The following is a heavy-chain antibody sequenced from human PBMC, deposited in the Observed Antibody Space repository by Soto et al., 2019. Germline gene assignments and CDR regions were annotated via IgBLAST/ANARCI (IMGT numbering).Heavy chain of an antibody. CDR1: GYTFTSYY. V-gene: IGHV1-46*01. CDR2: INPSGGST. CDR3: ARDPVRSSPDDAFDI. D-gene: IGHD6-6*01. Sequence: ASVKVSWKASGYTFTSYYMHWVRQAPGQGLEWMGIINPSGGSTSYAQKFQGRVTMTRDTSTSTVYMELSSLRSEDTAVYYCARDPVRSSPDDAFDIWGQGTMVTVSS. J-gene: IGHJ3*02.